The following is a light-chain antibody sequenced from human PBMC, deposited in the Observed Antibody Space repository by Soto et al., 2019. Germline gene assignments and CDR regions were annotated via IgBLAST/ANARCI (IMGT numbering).Light chain of an antibody. CDR3: QQSYIAPWT. V-gene: IGKV1-39*01. J-gene: IGKJ1*01. Sequence: DIQMTQSPSSLSASVGDRVTITCRASQPVTNYLSWYQQKPGKAPTLFIYAASRLQSGVPSRFSAGGSGTEFTLSINSLLPEDFATYYCQQSYIAPWTFGQGTKVDIK. CDR2: AAS. CDR1: QPVTNY.